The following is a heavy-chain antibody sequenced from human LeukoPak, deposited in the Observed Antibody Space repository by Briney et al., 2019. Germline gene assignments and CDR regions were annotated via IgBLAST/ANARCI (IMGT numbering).Heavy chain of an antibody. Sequence: GGSLRLSCAASGFTFSSYGMHWVRQAPGKGLERVAVISYDGSNKYYADSVKGRFTISRDNSKNTLYLQMNSLRAEDTAVYYCAKGYTYYYDSSGYFDYWGQGTLVTVSS. CDR3: AKGYTYYYDSSGYFDY. CDR1: GFTFSSYG. CDR2: ISYDGSNK. J-gene: IGHJ4*02. D-gene: IGHD3-22*01. V-gene: IGHV3-30*18.